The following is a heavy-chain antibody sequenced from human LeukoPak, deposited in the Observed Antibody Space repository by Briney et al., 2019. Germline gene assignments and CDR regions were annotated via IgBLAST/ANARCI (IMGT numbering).Heavy chain of an antibody. J-gene: IGHJ6*04. CDR1: RFTFSDYA. V-gene: IGHV3-23*01. Sequence: GGSLRLSFAASRFTFSDYAMTWVRQAPGKGLEWVSSIFQGGGEIHYADSVRGRFTISRDNSKNTLFLQMNSLRAEDTAVYYCAELGITMIGGVWGKGTTVTISS. CDR2: IFQGGGEI. D-gene: IGHD3-10*02. CDR3: AELGITMIGGV.